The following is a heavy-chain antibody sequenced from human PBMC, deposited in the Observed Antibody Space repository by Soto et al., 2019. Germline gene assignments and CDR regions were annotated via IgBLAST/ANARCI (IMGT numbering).Heavy chain of an antibody. J-gene: IGHJ6*02. V-gene: IGHV1-69*12. Sequence: QVQLVQSGAEVKKPGSSVKVSCKASGGTFSSYAISWVRQAPGQGLEWMGGIIPIFGTANYAQKFQGRVTITADESTSTAYTELSSLRSEDTAVYYCARDFSGTTTAYYHYGMDVWGQGTTVTLSS. CDR1: GGTFSSYA. CDR2: IIPIFGTA. D-gene: IGHD1-1*01. CDR3: ARDFSGTTTAYYHYGMDV.